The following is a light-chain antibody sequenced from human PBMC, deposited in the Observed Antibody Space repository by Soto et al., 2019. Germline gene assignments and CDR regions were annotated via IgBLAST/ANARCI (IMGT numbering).Light chain of an antibody. CDR1: SNDIGGYNY. J-gene: IGLJ2*01. CDR2: EVS. Sequence: QSVLTQPASVSGSPGQSVTLSCTGTSNDIGGYNYVSWFQHHPGEAPILMISEVSNRPSGVSYRFSGSKSGNTASLTISGVQAEDEADYYCSSYASGSSVVFGGGTKLTVL. CDR3: SSYASGSSVV. V-gene: IGLV2-14*01.